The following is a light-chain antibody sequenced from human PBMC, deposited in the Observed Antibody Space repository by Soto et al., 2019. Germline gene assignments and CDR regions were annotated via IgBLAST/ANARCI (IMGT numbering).Light chain of an antibody. J-gene: IGKJ4*02. CDR3: QQYTSYSP. CDR1: QSINNL. Sequence: DIQMTQSPSTLSASVGDRVTITCRASQSINNLLAWYQQKPGKAPKLLIYKASSLESGVPSRFSGNGPGTEFTLTISSLQPDDFATSYCQQYTSYSPFGGGTKVDIK. CDR2: KAS. V-gene: IGKV1-5*03.